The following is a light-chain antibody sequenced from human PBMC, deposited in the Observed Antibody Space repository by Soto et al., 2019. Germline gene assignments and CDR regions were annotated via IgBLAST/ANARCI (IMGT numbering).Light chain of an antibody. CDR1: SSDIGGYKY. CDR3: GSYTGGSPYV. CDR2: DVS. J-gene: IGLJ1*01. V-gene: IGLV2-14*01. Sequence: QSVLTQPASVSGSPGQSITISCTGTSSDIGGYKYVSWYQQHPGKAPKLMIYDVSNRPSGVSNRFSGSKSGNTATLTISGPKGEKGAEYYGGSYTGGSPYVCGPGTKATAL.